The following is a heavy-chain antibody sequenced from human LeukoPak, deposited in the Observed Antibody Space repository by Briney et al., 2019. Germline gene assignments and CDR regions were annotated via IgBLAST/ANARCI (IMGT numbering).Heavy chain of an antibody. V-gene: IGHV4-59*01. CDR2: IYYSGST. CDR3: ARDLRGYSYGEAFDI. CDR1: GGAISSSY. J-gene: IGHJ3*02. Sequence: SETLSLTCTVSGGAISSSYWSWIRQPPGKGLEWIGYIYYSGSTNYNPSLKSRVTISVDTSKNQFSLKLSSVTAADTAVYYCARDLRGYSYGEAFDIWGQGTMVTVSS. D-gene: IGHD5-18*01.